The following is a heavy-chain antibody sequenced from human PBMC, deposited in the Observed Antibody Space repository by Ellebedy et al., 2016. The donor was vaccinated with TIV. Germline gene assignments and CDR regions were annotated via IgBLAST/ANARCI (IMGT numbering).Heavy chain of an antibody. Sequence: GESLKISXAASGFSFGSYWMTWVRQAPGKGLEWVANINQDGSGKYYADSVKGRFTISRDNAKNSLYLQMNSLKPEDTALYYCAKDNSYRGSYLDTWGQGTLVTVSS. D-gene: IGHD1-26*01. CDR2: INQDGSGK. V-gene: IGHV3-7*03. J-gene: IGHJ4*02. CDR3: AKDNSYRGSYLDT. CDR1: GFSFGSYW.